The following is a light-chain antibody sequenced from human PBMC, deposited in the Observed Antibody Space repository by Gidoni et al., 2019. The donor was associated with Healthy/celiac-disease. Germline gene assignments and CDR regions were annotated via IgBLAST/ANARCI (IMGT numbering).Light chain of an antibody. CDR2: AAS. V-gene: IGKV1-39*01. Sequence: IQLTSSPSSLSASVGDSVTITCRASQSISSYLNWYQQKPGKAPKLLIYAASSLQSGVPSRFSGSGSGTDFTLTISSLQPEDFATYYCQQSYSTPQTFGQGTKLEIK. J-gene: IGKJ2*01. CDR1: QSISSY. CDR3: QQSYSTPQT.